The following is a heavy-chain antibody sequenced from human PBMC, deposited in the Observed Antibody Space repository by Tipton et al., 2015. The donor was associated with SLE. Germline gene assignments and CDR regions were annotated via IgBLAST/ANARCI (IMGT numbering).Heavy chain of an antibody. V-gene: IGHV3-48*01. Sequence: GSLRLSCAASGFTFSSYSMNWVRQAPGKGLEWVSYISSSSSTIYYADSVKGRFTISRDNAKNSLYLQMNSLRAEDTAVYYCARAMTYYYDSSYFDYWGQGTLVTVSS. CDR1: GFTFSSYS. J-gene: IGHJ4*02. CDR2: ISSSSSTI. D-gene: IGHD3-22*01. CDR3: ARAMTYYYDSSYFDY.